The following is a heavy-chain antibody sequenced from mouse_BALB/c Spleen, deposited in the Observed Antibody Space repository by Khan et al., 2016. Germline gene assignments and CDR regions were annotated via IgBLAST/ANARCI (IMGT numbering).Heavy chain of an antibody. Sequence: QVQLQQPGAELVKPGASVKLSCKASGYTFTSYWMHWVKQRPGQGLEWIGEIDPSDSYTNYNQKFKDKATLTVDKSSSTAYMQLSSLTSEDSAVYYCARVSYGNSYYFDYWGQGTTLTVSS. D-gene: IGHD2-1*01. CDR3: ARVSYGNSYYFDY. CDR2: IDPSDSYT. CDR1: GYTFTSYW. V-gene: IGHV1-69*02. J-gene: IGHJ2*01.